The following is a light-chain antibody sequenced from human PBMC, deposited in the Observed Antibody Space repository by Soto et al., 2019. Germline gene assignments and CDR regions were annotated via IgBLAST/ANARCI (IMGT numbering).Light chain of an antibody. Sequence: QSALIQPASVSGSPGQSITISCTGTSRDVGGSNYVSWYQHHPHRAPKLLIYEVSYRPSGVSSRFSGSKSGNTASLTISGLQAVDDADYYCSSYTSSNTLEVFGVGTKVTVL. CDR1: SRDVGGSNY. V-gene: IGLV2-14*01. CDR3: SSYTSSNTLEV. CDR2: EVS. J-gene: IGLJ1*01.